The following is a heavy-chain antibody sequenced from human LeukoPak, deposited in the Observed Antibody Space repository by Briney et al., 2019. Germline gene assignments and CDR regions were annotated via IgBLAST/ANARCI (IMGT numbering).Heavy chain of an antibody. CDR2: IYYSGST. CDR1: GGSISSYY. V-gene: IGHV4-59*12. J-gene: IGHJ4*02. D-gene: IGHD2-15*01. Sequence: PSETLSLTCTVSGGSISSYYWSWIRQPPGKGLEWIGYIYYSGSTNYNPSLKSRVTISVDTSKNQFSLKLSSVTAADTAVYCCARGAQGPGGSGPFDYWGQGTLVTVSS. CDR3: ARGAQGPGGSGPFDY.